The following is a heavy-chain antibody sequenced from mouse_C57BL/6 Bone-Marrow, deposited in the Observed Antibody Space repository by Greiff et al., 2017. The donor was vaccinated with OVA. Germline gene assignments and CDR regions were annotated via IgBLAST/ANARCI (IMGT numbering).Heavy chain of an antibody. Sequence: VQLQQSGAELVMPGASVKLSCKASGYTFTSYWMHWVKQRPGQGLEWIGEIDPSDSYTNYNQKFKGKSTLTVDKSSSTAYMQLSSLTSEDSAVYYCASVAAQALWFAYWGQGTLVTVSA. CDR2: IDPSDSYT. V-gene: IGHV1-69*01. CDR1: GYTFTSYW. J-gene: IGHJ3*01. CDR3: ASVAAQALWFAY. D-gene: IGHD3-2*02.